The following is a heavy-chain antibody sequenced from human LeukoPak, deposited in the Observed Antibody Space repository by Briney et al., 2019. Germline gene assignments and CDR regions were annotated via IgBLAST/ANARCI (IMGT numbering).Heavy chain of an antibody. V-gene: IGHV3-30-3*01. Sequence: GGSLRLSCAASGFTFSSSVMHWVRQAPGKGLEWVAVILYDGSHKYYADSVKGRFTISRDNAKNSLYLQMNSLRAEDTAVYYCARSQYCSSTSCSDAFDIWGQGTMVTVSS. CDR3: ARSQYCSSTSCSDAFDI. CDR1: GFTFSSSV. CDR2: ILYDGSHK. J-gene: IGHJ3*02. D-gene: IGHD2-2*01.